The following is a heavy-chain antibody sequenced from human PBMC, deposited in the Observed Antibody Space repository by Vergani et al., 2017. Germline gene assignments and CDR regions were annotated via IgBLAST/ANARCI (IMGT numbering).Heavy chain of an antibody. Sequence: QVQLQESGPGLVKPSETLSLTCTVSGGSISSYYWSWIRQPPGKGLEWIGYIYYSGSTYYNPSLKSRVTISVDTSKNQFSLKLSSVTAADTAVYYCARGHSCSSTSCYVFDAFDIWGQGTMVTVSS. D-gene: IGHD2-2*01. CDR2: IYYSGST. CDR1: GGSISSYY. CDR3: ARGHSCSSTSCYVFDAFDI. J-gene: IGHJ3*02. V-gene: IGHV4-30-4*08.